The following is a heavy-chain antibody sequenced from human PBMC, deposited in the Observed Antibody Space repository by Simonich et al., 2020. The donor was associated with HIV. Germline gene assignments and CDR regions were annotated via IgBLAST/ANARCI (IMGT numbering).Heavy chain of an antibody. Sequence: QVQLQQWGAGLLKPSETLSLTCAVYGGSFSGYYWSWIRQPPGKGLEWIGEINHRGITNYKSSLNSRATISVDKSKNQVSLKLSSVTAADTAIYYCARRDRELILYFDYWGQGNLVTVSS. CDR1: GGSFSGYY. CDR3: ARRDRELILYFDY. J-gene: IGHJ4*02. D-gene: IGHD3-3*01. CDR2: INHRGIT. V-gene: IGHV4-34*01.